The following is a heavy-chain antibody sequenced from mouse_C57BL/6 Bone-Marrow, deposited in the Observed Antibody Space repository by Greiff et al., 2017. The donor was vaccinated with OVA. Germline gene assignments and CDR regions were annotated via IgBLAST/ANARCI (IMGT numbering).Heavy chain of an antibody. CDR1: GFTFNIYA. Sequence: EVMLVESGGGLVQPKGSLKLSCAASGFTFNIYAMNWVRQAPGKGLEWVARIRSKSNNYATYYADSVKDRFTISRDDSQSMLYLQMNNLKTEDTAMYYCVSIPLDYWGQGTSVTVSS. V-gene: IGHV10-1*02. J-gene: IGHJ4*01. D-gene: IGHD5-1-1*01. CDR3: VSIPLDY. CDR2: IRSKSNNYAT.